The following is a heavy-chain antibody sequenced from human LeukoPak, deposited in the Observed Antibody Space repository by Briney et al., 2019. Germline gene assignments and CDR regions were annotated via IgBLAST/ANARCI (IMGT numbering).Heavy chain of an antibody. V-gene: IGHV5-51*01. D-gene: IGHD6-13*01. CDR1: GYSFTNYW. J-gene: IGHJ4*02. Sequence: GESLKTSCKTSGYSFTNYWIGWVRQMPGKGLECMGIIYPGDSDTRYSPSFQGQVTISADKSISTAYLHWSSLKASDTAMYYCAKLGAYSSSWYGFFDYWGQGTLVTVSS. CDR3: AKLGAYSSSWYGFFDY. CDR2: IYPGDSDT.